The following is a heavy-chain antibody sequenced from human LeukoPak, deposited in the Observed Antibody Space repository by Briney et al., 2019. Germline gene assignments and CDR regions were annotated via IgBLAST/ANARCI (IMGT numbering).Heavy chain of an antibody. CDR3: ARGPHTGVNYYDSSGYYY. CDR1: GGSISRSTYY. D-gene: IGHD3-22*01. Sequence: PSETLSLTCTVSGGSISRSTYYWGWIRQPPGKGLEWIGDFYDSGSMYYNPSLKSRVTISVDTSKNQFSLKLSSVTAADTAVYYCARGPHTGVNYYDSSGYYYWGQGTLVTVSS. V-gene: IGHV4-39*01. CDR2: FYDSGSM. J-gene: IGHJ4*02.